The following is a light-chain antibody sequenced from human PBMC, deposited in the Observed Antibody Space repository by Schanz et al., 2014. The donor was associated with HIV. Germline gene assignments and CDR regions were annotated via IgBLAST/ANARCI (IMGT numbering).Light chain of an antibody. CDR1: SSDVGGYNY. V-gene: IGLV2-14*03. Sequence: QSALTQPASVSGSPGQSIAISCTGTSSDVGGYNYVSWYQQHPNKAPKLIIYDVNNRPSGVSNRFSGSKSGNTASLTISGLQAEDEADYYCSSYTSSSVVFGGGTKLTVL. J-gene: IGLJ2*01. CDR2: DVN. CDR3: SSYTSSSVV.